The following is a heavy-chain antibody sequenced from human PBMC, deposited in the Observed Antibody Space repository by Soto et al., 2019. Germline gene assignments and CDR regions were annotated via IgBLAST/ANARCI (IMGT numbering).Heavy chain of an antibody. Sequence: GASVKVSCKASGYTFTTYGISWVRQAPGQGLEWMGWINAGNGNTKYSQKFQGRVTITRDTSASTAYMELSSLRSEDTAVYYCARSWNDGFDYYGMDVWGQGTTVTVSS. D-gene: IGHD1-1*01. V-gene: IGHV1-3*01. CDR3: ARSWNDGFDYYGMDV. CDR1: GYTFTTYG. CDR2: INAGNGNT. J-gene: IGHJ6*02.